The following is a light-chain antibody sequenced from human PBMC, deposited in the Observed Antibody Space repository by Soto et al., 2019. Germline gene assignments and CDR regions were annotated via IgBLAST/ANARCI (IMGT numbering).Light chain of an antibody. J-gene: IGKJ1*01. CDR2: GAS. CDR3: QQYGSSPRT. V-gene: IGKV3-20*01. CDR1: QSVSSSY. Sequence: EIVLTQSPGTLALSPGERATLSCRASQSVSSSYLAWYQQKPGQAPRLLIYGASSRATGIPDRFSGSGSGTDFTLIISRLEPEDFAVYYCQQYGSSPRTFAQGPKVDIK.